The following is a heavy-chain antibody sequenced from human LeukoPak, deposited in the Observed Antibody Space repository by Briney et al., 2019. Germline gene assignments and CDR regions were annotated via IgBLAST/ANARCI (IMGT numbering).Heavy chain of an antibody. CDR1: GGSISSYY. Sequence: SETLSLTCTVSGGSISSYYWSWIRQPAGKGLEWIGRIYTSGSTNYNPSLKSRVTMSVDTSKNQFSLKLSSVTAADTAVYYCARAVRVRGVITYYFDYWGQGTLVTVSS. CDR3: ARAVRVRGVITYYFDY. D-gene: IGHD3-10*01. J-gene: IGHJ4*02. V-gene: IGHV4-4*07. CDR2: IYTSGST.